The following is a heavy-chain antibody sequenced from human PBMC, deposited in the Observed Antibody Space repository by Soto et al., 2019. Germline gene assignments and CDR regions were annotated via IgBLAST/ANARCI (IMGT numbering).Heavy chain of an antibody. CDR1: GGSFSGYY. D-gene: IGHD3-3*01. Sequence: SETLSLTCAVHGGSFSGYYWGWSRQPPGKGLEWIGEINHSGSTNYNPSLKSRVTISVDTSKNQFSLKLSSVTAADTAVYYCASGNGGDRFWSAYYLNYYYGMDVWGQGTTVTASS. CDR2: INHSGST. J-gene: IGHJ6*02. V-gene: IGHV4-34*01. CDR3: ASGNGGDRFWSAYYLNYYYGMDV.